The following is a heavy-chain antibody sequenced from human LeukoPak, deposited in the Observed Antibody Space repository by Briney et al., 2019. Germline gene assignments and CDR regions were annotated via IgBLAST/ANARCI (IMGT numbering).Heavy chain of an antibody. Sequence: PGGSLRLSCSASVFTFNIYEMKWLRQAPGKGLGWVSYISSSSSTIYYTHSVKGRFTISRYNNTNSLYLQMNSLRAEDTAVYYCAELGITMIGGVWGQGTTVTISS. V-gene: IGHV3-48*03. J-gene: IGHJ6*02. CDR1: VFTFNIYE. CDR2: ISSSSSTI. CDR3: AELGITMIGGV. D-gene: IGHD3-10*02.